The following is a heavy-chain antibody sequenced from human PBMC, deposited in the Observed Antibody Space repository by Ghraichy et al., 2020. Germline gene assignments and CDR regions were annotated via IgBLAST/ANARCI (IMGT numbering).Heavy chain of an antibody. CDR1: GFTFSSYW. Sequence: GSLRLSCAASGFTFSSYWMSWVRQAPGKGLEWVANIKQDGSEKYYVDSVKGRFTISRDNAKNSLYLQMNSLRAEDTAVYYCARDRQPLLYVYYYMDVWGKGTTVTVSS. D-gene: IGHD2-2*02. J-gene: IGHJ6*03. CDR3: ARDRQPLLYVYYYMDV. V-gene: IGHV3-7*01. CDR2: IKQDGSEK.